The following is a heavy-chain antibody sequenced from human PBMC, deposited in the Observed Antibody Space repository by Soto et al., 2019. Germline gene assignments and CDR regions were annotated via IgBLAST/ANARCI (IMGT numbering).Heavy chain of an antibody. CDR2: INPDGGST. CDR1: GYTFTSYY. D-gene: IGHD3-3*01. J-gene: IGHJ4*02. CDR3: AKAPLGGVIITTYSAHIDY. V-gene: IGHV1-46*01. Sequence: QVQLVQSGAEVKKPGASVMLSCKASGYTFTSYYMHWVRQAPGQGLEWMGIINPDGGSTRYAQKFQGRVTMTRDTSTRTFHMELSSLRSEDTAMYYCAKAPLGGVIITTYSAHIDYWGQGTLVTVSS.